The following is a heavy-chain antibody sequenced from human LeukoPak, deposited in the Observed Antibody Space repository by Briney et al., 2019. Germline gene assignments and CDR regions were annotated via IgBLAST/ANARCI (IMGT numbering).Heavy chain of an antibody. CDR3: ARAIVVVVAATFDY. J-gene: IGHJ4*02. CDR2: ISGSGGST. V-gene: IGHV3-23*01. CDR1: GFTFSSYA. D-gene: IGHD2-15*01. Sequence: GGSLRLSCAASGFTFSSYAMSWVRQAPGKGLEWVSAISGSGGSTYYADSVKGRFTISRDNSKNTLYLQMNSLRAEDTAVYYCARAIVVVVAATFDYWGQGTLVTVSS.